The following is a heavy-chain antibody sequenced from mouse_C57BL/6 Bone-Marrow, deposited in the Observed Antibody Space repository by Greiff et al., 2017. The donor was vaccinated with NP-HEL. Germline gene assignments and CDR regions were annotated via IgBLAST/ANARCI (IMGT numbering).Heavy chain of an antibody. D-gene: IGHD2-2*01. V-gene: IGHV1-59*01. Sequence: QVQLQQPGAELVRPGTSVKLSCKASGYTFTSYWMHWVKQRPGQGLEWIGVIDPSDSYTNYNQKFKGKATLTVDTSSSTAYMQLSSLTSEDSAVYYGASPMVTTSFAYWGQGTLVTVSA. CDR1: GYTFTSYW. J-gene: IGHJ3*01. CDR2: IDPSDSYT. CDR3: ASPMVTTSFAY.